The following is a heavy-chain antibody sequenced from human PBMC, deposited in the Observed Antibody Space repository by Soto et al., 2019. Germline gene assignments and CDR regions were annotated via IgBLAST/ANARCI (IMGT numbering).Heavy chain of an antibody. Sequence: QVQLVQSGAEVKKPGSSVKVSCKASGGTFSSYAISWVRQAPGQGLEWMGGIIPIFGTADYAQKFQGRVTITADESTSAAYMELSSLRSEDTGVYYCARDGGVYDYSPFDYWGKGTLVTVSS. CDR1: GGTFSSYA. CDR3: ARDGGVYDYSPFDY. J-gene: IGHJ4*02. D-gene: IGHD4-4*01. CDR2: IIPIFGTA. V-gene: IGHV1-69*12.